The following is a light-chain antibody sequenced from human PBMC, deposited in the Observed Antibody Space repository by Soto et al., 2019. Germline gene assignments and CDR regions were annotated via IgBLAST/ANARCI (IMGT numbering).Light chain of an antibody. CDR2: DDR. Sequence: SYELTQPPSVSGAPGQTARITCGGDNIGSTSVHWYQQKPGQAPVLVVYDDRDRPSGIPERFSGSNSGNTATLTISRVEAGDEADYFCQLWVSSSHHFYAFGTGTKLTVL. CDR3: QLWVSSSHHFYA. V-gene: IGLV3-21*02. J-gene: IGLJ1*01. CDR1: NIGSTS.